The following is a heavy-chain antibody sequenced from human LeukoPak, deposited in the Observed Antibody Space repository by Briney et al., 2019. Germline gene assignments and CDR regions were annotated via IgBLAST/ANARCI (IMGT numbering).Heavy chain of an antibody. J-gene: IGHJ6*02. CDR2: ISYDGGNK. V-gene: IGHV3-30-3*01. Sequence: PGGSLRLSCAASGFTFSSYAMHWVRQAPGKGLEWVAVISYDGGNKYYADSVKGRFTISRDNSKNTLYLQMNSLRAEDTVVYYCARDSYGMDVWGQGTTVTVSS. CDR1: GFTFSSYA. CDR3: ARDSYGMDV.